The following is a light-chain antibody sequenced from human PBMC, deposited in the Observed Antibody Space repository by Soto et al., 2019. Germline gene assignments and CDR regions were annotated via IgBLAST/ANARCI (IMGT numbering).Light chain of an antibody. Sequence: EIVMTQSPATLSVSPGESATLSCRASQSISSELAWYQQKPGQPPRLLIYGASTRATGVPARFTGSGSGSDFTLTISGLQSEDFAVYYCQQGHNWPLTVGQGTRLE. V-gene: IGKV3-15*01. CDR2: GAS. CDR1: QSISSE. J-gene: IGKJ2*01. CDR3: QQGHNWPLT.